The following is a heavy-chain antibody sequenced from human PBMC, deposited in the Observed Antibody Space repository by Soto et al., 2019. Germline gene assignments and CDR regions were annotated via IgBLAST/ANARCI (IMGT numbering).Heavy chain of an antibody. J-gene: IGHJ5*02. V-gene: IGHV4-4*02. CDR2: IYHSGST. D-gene: IGHD1-1*01. Sequence: QVQLQESGPGLVKPSGTLSLTCAVSGGSISSSNWWSWVRQPPGKGLEWIGEIYHSGSTNYNPSLQLRVTISVDKSTTQFALKLSSGTAADTAVYYCARVRYSRPWTWFDPWGQGTLVTVSS. CDR3: ARVRYSRPWTWFDP. CDR1: GGSISSSNW.